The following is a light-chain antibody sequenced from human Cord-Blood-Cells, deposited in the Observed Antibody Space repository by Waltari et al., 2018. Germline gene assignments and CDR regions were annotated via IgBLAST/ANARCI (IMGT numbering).Light chain of an antibody. CDR2: DVS. CDR3: SSYTSSSTLV. Sequence: QSALTQPASVSGSPGQSITSSCTGTSSDVGGHTLVSWYQQHPGKAPKLMIYDVSKRPSGVSNRFSGSKSGNTASLTISGLQAEDEADYYCSSYTSSSTLVFGGGTKLTVL. J-gene: IGLJ2*01. V-gene: IGLV2-14*01. CDR1: SSDVGGHTL.